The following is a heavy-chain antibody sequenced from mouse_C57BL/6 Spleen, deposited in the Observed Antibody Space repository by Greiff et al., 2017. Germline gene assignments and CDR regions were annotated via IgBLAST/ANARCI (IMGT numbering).Heavy chain of an antibody. CDR1: GYAFSSSW. D-gene: IGHD1-1*01. V-gene: IGHV1-82*01. CDR3: ARGGYYYGSSLYYFDY. CDR2: IYPGDGDT. J-gene: IGHJ2*01. Sequence: QVQLQQSGPELVKPGASVKISCKASGYAFSSSWMNWVKQRPGKGLEWIGRIYPGDGDTNYNGKFKGKATLTADKSSSTAYMQLSSLTSEDSAVYFCARGGYYYGSSLYYFDYWGQGTTLTVSS.